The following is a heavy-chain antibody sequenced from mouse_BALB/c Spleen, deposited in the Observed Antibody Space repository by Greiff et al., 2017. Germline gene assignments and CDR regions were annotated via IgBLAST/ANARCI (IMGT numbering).Heavy chain of an antibody. CDR1: GFTFSNYW. CDR3: TRCYGSRGDWYFDV. V-gene: IGHV6-6*02. CDR2: IRLKSNNYAT. J-gene: IGHJ1*01. D-gene: IGHD1-1*01. Sequence: EVQLVESGGGLVQPGGSMKLSCVASGFTFSNYWMNWVRQSPEKGLEWVAEIRLKSNNYATHYAESVKGRFTISRDDSKSSVYLQMNNLRAEDTGIYYCTRCYGSRGDWYFDVWGAGTTVTVSS.